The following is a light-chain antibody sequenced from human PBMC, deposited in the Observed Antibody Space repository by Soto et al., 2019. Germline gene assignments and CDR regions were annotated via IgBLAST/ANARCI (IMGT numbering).Light chain of an antibody. CDR3: QQYDNLPWT. Sequence: DIKMPHLPSSLFALVGNKVTITCQPSRDFSNYLNWYQQKPGKAPKLLIYDASNLETGVPSRFSGSGSGTDFTFTISSLQPEDIATYYCQQYDNLPWTFGQGTKVEIK. V-gene: IGKV1-33*01. CDR2: DAS. CDR1: RDFSNY. J-gene: IGKJ1*01.